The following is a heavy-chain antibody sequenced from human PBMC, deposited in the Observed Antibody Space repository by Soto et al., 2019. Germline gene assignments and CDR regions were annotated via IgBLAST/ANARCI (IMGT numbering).Heavy chain of an antibody. CDR1: GYTFSNYG. J-gene: IGHJ4*02. Sequence: QVQLVQSGAEVKKPGASVQVSCKASGYTFSNYGISWVRQAPGQGLEWMGWISPYNGNTKYTQKLQGRVTMTTDTSTRPAYMGLRGLRSGGPAVYYCARGTAPLTMFAFLGQGTQVTVSS. D-gene: IGHD3-10*01. V-gene: IGHV1-18*01. CDR2: ISPYNGNT. CDR3: ARGTAPLTMFAF.